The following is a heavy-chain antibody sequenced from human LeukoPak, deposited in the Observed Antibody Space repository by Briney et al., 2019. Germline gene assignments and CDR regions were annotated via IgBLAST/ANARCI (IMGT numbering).Heavy chain of an antibody. Sequence: ASVKVSCKASGYTFTGYYMHWVRQAPGQGLEWMGWINPNSGGTNYAQKFQGRVTMTRDTSISTAYMELSRLRSDDTAVYYCARSQGIAAAGTVDYWGQGTLVTVSS. CDR3: ARSQGIAAAGTVDY. D-gene: IGHD6-13*01. J-gene: IGHJ4*02. CDR1: GYTFTGYY. V-gene: IGHV1-2*02. CDR2: INPNSGGT.